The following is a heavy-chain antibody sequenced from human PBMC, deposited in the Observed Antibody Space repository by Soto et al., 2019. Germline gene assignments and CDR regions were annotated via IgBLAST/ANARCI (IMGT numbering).Heavy chain of an antibody. Sequence: SETLSLTCTVSGGSISSSSYYWGWIRQPPGKGLEWIGYIYYSGSTYYNPSLKSRVTISVDTSKNQFSLKLSSVTAADTAVYYCARRYGSAFDIWGQGTMVTVSS. CDR2: IYYSGST. D-gene: IGHD3-10*01. V-gene: IGHV4-39*07. J-gene: IGHJ3*02. CDR1: GGSISSSSYY. CDR3: ARRYGSAFDI.